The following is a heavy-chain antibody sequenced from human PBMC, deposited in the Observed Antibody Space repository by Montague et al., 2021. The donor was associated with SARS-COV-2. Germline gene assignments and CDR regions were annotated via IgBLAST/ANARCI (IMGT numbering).Heavy chain of an antibody. CDR2: ISETGTTI. Sequence: SLSLSCAASGFTLNNYEMNWVRQAPGKGLEWVSYISETGTTIYYADSVRGRFTISRDSAKNSVSLQMNSLRADDTAVYYCAREIGGYTQGFDYWGQGTLVTVSS. CDR1: GFTLNNYE. J-gene: IGHJ4*02. CDR3: AREIGGYTQGFDY. D-gene: IGHD5-18*01. V-gene: IGHV3-48*03.